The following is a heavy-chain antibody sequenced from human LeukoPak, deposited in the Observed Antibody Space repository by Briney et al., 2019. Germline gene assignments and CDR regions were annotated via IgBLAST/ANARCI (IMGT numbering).Heavy chain of an antibody. V-gene: IGHV4-4*07. D-gene: IGHD3-10*01. CDR2: VYTSGST. CDR1: GDSITSHY. Sequence: SETLSLTCSVSGDSITSHYWSWIRQPAGKGLEWIGRVYTSGSTNYNPSLKGRVTMSVDTSKNQFSLKLSSVIAADTAVYYCARNQPNYYGSGSYHLGFDFWGQGALVTVSS. J-gene: IGHJ4*02. CDR3: ARNQPNYYGSGSYHLGFDF.